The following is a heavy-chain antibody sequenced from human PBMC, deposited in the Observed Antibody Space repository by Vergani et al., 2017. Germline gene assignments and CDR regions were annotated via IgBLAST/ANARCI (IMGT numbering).Heavy chain of an antibody. CDR2: IYSGGST. D-gene: IGHD2-21*02. V-gene: IGHV3-53*01. CDR1: GFTVSSNY. J-gene: IGHJ4*02. Sequence: EVQLVESGGGLNQPGGSLRLSCAASGFTVSSNYMSWVRQAPGKGLEWVSVIYSGGSTYYADSVKGRFTISRDNAQNTLYLQMNSLRAEDTTVYYCARVISYCGGDCYSPHADYWGQGTLVTVSS. CDR3: ARVISYCGGDCYSPHADY.